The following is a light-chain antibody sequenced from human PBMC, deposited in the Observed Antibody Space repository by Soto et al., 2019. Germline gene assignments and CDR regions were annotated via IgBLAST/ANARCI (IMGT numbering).Light chain of an antibody. CDR2: GAS. CDR3: QQRSNWPIT. CDR1: QSLSNNY. J-gene: IGKJ5*01. Sequence: EIVLTQSPATLSLSPGERATLSCRASQSLSNNYLAWYQQKPGQAPRLVIYGASSRATGIPDRFSGSGSGTDFTLTISSLQAEDVAVYYCQQRSNWPITFGQGTRLQI. V-gene: IGKV3D-20*02.